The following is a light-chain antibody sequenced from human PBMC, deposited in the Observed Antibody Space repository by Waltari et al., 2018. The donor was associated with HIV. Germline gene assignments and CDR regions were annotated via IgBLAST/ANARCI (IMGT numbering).Light chain of an antibody. V-gene: IGLV3-21*04. CDR3: QVWDSDSDHWV. J-gene: IGLJ3*02. CDR1: NIGSES. CDR2: DDS. Sequence: SYVLTQPPSVSVAPGKTARITCGGNNIGSESVHWYQQKPGQAPVSVSFDDSDRPSGIPERFSGSNSGNTATLTISGVEAGDEADYYCQVWDSDSDHWVFGGGTKLTVL.